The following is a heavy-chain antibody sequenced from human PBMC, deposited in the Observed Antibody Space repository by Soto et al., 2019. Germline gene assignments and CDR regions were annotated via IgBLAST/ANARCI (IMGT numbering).Heavy chain of an antibody. CDR2: ISGSGGSR. V-gene: IGHV3-23*01. CDR1: RVTFGSYA. D-gene: IGHD1-1*01. J-gene: IGHJ4*02. Sequence: EVQLLESGGGLVQPVGSLRLSCAASRVTFGSYAMSWVRQATGKGLAWVSAISGSGGSRDYVDSVKGRFTISRDNSKNTLYLQMNSLRVEDTAVYYFSKKRDNWNDVLDYWGQGTLVTVSS. CDR3: SKKRDNWNDVLDY.